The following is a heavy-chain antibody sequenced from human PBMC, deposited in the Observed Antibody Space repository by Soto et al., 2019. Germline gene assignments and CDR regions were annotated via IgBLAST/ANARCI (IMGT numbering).Heavy chain of an antibody. CDR2: INSDGSST. Sequence: GGSLRLSCAASGFTFSSYWMHWVRQAPGKGLVWVSRINSDGSSTSYADSVKGRFTISRDNAKNTLYLQMNSLRAEDTAVYYCASIFNYYGVDVWGQGTTVTVSS. CDR3: ASIFNYYGVDV. CDR1: GFTFSSYW. V-gene: IGHV3-74*01. J-gene: IGHJ6*02.